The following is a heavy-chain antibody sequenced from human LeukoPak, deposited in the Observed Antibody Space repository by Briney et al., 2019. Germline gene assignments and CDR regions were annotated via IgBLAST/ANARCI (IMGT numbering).Heavy chain of an antibody. Sequence: SETLSLTCAVYGGSFSGYYWNWIRQSPGKGLEWIGEINHSGSTNYNPSLKSRVTISVDTSKNQFSLKLTSVTAADTAVYYCARLYLPATRFDYWGQGTLVTVSS. CDR3: ARLYLPATRFDY. J-gene: IGHJ4*02. CDR1: GGSFSGYY. V-gene: IGHV4-34*01. D-gene: IGHD5-24*01. CDR2: INHSGST.